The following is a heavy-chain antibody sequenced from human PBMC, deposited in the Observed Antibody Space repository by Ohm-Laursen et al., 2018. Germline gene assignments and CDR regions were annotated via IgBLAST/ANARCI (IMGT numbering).Heavy chain of an antibody. V-gene: IGHV3-66*01. CDR1: GFTFSSYS. Sequence: SLRLSCAAFGFTFSSYSMSWVRQAPGKGLEWVSVIYSGGSTYYADSVKGRFTISRDNSKNTLYLQMNSLRTEDTAVYYCAKEADHGDPGYWGQGTLVTVSS. J-gene: IGHJ4*02. D-gene: IGHD4-17*01. CDR2: IYSGGST. CDR3: AKEADHGDPGY.